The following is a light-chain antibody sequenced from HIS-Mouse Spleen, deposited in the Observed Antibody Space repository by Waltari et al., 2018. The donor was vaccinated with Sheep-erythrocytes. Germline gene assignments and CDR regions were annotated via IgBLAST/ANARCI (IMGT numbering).Light chain of an antibody. CDR2: KAS. CDR1: QSISSW. Sequence: DIQMTQSPSTLSASVGDRVTITCRARQSISSWLAWYQQKPWKAPKLLVYKASSLESGVPSRFSGSGSGTEFTHTISSLQPDDFATYYCQQYNSYRLTFGGGTKVEIK. J-gene: IGKJ4*01. CDR3: QQYNSYRLT. V-gene: IGKV1-5*03.